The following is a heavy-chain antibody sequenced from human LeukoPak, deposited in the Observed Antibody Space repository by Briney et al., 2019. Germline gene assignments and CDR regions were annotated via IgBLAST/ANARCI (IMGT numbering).Heavy chain of an antibody. CDR1: GFTFSSYG. CDR2: ISYDGSNK. V-gene: IGHV3-30*03. CDR3: ARGQTDLPRNFFDY. Sequence: PGRSLRLSCAASGFTFSSYGMHWVRQAPGKGLEWVAVISYDGSNKYYADSVKGRFTISRDNSKNTLYLQMNSLRAEDTAVYYCARGQTDLPRNFFDYWGPGTPVTVSS. J-gene: IGHJ4*02.